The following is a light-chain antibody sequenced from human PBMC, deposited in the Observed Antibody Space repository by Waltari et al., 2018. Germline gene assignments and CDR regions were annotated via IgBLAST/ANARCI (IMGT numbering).Light chain of an antibody. CDR3: QQYNYYWT. Sequence: DIQMTQSPSTLSASVGDRVTITCRASQSISNWLVGYQKKPGKAPKLLIYKASTLETGVTSRFSGSGSGTEFTLTISNLQRDDFATYYCQQYNYYWTFGQGTKVEI. CDR1: QSISNW. J-gene: IGKJ1*01. V-gene: IGKV1-5*03. CDR2: KAS.